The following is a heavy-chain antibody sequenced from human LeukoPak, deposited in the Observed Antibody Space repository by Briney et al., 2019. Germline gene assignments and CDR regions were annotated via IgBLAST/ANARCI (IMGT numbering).Heavy chain of an antibody. CDR1: GGSFSGYY. J-gene: IGHJ5*02. CDR3: ARDQDPAAGTRWFDP. CDR2: INHSGST. V-gene: IGHV4-34*01. Sequence: PSETLSLTCAVYGGSFSGYYWSWIRQPPGKGLEWIGEINHSGSTNYNPSLKSRVTISVDTSKNLFSLKLSSVTAADTAVYYCARDQDPAAGTRWFDPWGQGTLVTVSS. D-gene: IGHD6-13*01.